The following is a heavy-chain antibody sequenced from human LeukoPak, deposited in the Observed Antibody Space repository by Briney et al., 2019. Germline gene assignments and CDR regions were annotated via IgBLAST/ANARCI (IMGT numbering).Heavy chain of an antibody. V-gene: IGHV4-38-2*01. CDR3: ARASPMNV. CDR2: IDHSGST. Sequence: SETLSLTCAVSGYSISSGYYWGWIRQPPGKGLEWIGSIDHSGSTYYNPSLKSRVTISVDTSKNQFSLKLSYVTAAATAVYCCARASPMNVWGKGTTVTVSS. J-gene: IGHJ6*03. CDR1: GYSISSGYY.